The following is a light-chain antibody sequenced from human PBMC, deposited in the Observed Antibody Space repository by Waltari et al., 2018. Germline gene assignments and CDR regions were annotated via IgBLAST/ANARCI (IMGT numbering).Light chain of an antibody. CDR1: SLRRFY. J-gene: IGLJ2*01. CDR2: GQN. Sequence: SYELTQDPAVSVALAQTVRITGHGDSLRRFYACWYQQRPGQAPILVLYGQNNRPSGIPDRFSGSTSGNTASLTITRAQAEDEGDYFCHSRDTTSTRLFGGGTRVTV. V-gene: IGLV3-19*01. CDR3: HSRDTTSTRL.